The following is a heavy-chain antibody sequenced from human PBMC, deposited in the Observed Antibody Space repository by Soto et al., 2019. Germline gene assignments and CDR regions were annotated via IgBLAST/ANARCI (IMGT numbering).Heavy chain of an antibody. J-gene: IGHJ4*02. D-gene: IGHD1-26*01. Sequence: QVQLVESGGGVVQPGRSLRLSCAASGFTFSSYGMHWVRQAPGKGLEWVAVISYDGSNKYYADSVKGRFTISRDNSKNTLYLQMNSLRAEDTAVYYCAKGSSSGELLWVHFDYWGQGTLVTVSS. V-gene: IGHV3-30*18. CDR2: ISYDGSNK. CDR1: GFTFSSYG. CDR3: AKGSSSGELLWVHFDY.